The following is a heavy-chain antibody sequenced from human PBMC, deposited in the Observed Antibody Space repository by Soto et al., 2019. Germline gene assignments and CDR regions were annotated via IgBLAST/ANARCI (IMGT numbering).Heavy chain of an antibody. CDR1: GFTFSSYG. CDR2: IWYDGSNK. CDR3: ARGVGTCDRRSRGCSNSWYTTRDY. Sequence: QVHLVESGGGVVQPGRSLRLSCAASGFTFSSYGMHWVRQAPGKGLEWVAVIWYDGSNKYYADAVKGRFTSSRDNSKNTVELQMHSLRAEDTAVYYCARGVGTCDRRSRGCSNSWYTTRDYWGQGTLVTVSS. J-gene: IGHJ4*02. V-gene: IGHV3-33*01. D-gene: IGHD6-13*01.